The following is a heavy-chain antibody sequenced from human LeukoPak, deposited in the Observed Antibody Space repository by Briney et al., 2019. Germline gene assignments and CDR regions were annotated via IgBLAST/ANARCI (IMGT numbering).Heavy chain of an antibody. CDR2: IYHSGSA. V-gene: IGHV4-59*08. CDR3: ARGVAVGGTTHFDP. D-gene: IGHD6-19*01. Sequence: PSETLSLTCTVSGGPFDSHYWTWIRQPPGKGLEWIAFIYHSGSAVYSPSLRSRVTMSVDRSKRQFSLNLSSVTAADTAVYYCARGVAVGGTTHFDPWGQGTLVTASS. J-gene: IGHJ5*02. CDR1: GGPFDSHY.